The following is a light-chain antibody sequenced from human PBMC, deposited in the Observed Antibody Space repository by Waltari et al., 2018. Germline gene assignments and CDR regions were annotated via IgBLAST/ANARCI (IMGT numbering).Light chain of an antibody. Sequence: DVVMTQSPDSLAVSLGERATSHCTSSQILLYTSNNKNYLAWYQQKPGQPTKILIYWASIRESGVPDRFSGSGSGTDFTLTISGLQAEDVASYFCLQYLHPPRTFGQGTKVEIK. CDR1: QILLYTSNNKNY. CDR3: LQYLHPPRT. CDR2: WAS. V-gene: IGKV4-1*01. J-gene: IGKJ1*01.